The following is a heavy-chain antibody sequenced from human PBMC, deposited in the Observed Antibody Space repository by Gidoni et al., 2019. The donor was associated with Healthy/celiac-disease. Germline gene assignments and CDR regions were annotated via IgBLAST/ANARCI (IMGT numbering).Heavy chain of an antibody. CDR1: GGSISSGCYY. CDR3: ARVPFSTVVTPRNWFDP. D-gene: IGHD4-17*01. J-gene: IGHJ5*02. CDR2: IFYSGST. V-gene: IGHV4-31*03. Sequence: VQLQESCPALVKPSQTLSLPCTVSGGSISSGCYYWGWSRKPPGKGLAWIGYIFYSGSTYYNPSLKSRVTISVDTSKNQFSLKLSSVPAADTAVYYCARVPFSTVVTPRNWFDPWGQGTLVTVSS.